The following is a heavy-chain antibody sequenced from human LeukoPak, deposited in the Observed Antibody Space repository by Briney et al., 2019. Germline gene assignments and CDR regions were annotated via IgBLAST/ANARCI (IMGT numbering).Heavy chain of an antibody. CDR3: ARLNYGGNSDNY. Sequence: SETLSLTCTVSGGSISSSSYYWGWIRQPPGKGLEWIGSIYYSGSTYYNPSLKSRVTISVDTSKNQFSLKLSSVTAADTAVYYCARLNYGGNSDNYWGQGTLVTVSS. J-gene: IGHJ4*02. CDR1: GGSISSSSYY. CDR2: IYYSGST. V-gene: IGHV4-39*07. D-gene: IGHD4-23*01.